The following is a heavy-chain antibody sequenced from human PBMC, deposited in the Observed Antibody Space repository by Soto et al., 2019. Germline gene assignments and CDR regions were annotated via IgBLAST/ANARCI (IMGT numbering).Heavy chain of an antibody. CDR1: GGTFSSYA. J-gene: IGHJ3*02. D-gene: IGHD3-16*02. CDR3: ARDYRPKVFRAFDI. V-gene: IGHV1-69*13. CDR2: IIPIFGTA. Sequence: GASVKVSCKASGGTFSSYAISWVRQAPGQGLEWMGGIIPIFGTANYAQKFQGRVTITADESTSTAYMELSSLRSEDTAVYYCARDYRPKVFRAFDIWGQGTMVTVSS.